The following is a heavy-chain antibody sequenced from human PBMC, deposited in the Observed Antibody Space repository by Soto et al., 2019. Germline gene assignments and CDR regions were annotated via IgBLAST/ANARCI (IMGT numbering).Heavy chain of an antibody. CDR1: GASFSSGDYY. Sequence: QVQLQESGPRLVKPSQTLSLTCTLSGASFSSGDYYWSWIRQPPGKGLEWIGYIYYSGSTYYNPSLKSRVTMSLDTSKNQFSLKLSSVTAADTAVYYCAREDYGGKSEIAYWGQGTLVTVSS. J-gene: IGHJ4*02. D-gene: IGHD2-21*01. CDR3: AREDYGGKSEIAY. CDR2: IYYSGST. V-gene: IGHV4-30-4*01.